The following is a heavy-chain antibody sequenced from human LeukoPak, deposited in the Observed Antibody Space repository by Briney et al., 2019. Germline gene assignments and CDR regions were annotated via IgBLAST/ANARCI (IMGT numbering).Heavy chain of an antibody. CDR3: ATSFTSDPGGR. CDR1: GFTISRNY. CDR2: IYSGGST. Sequence: GGSLRLSCAASGFTISRNYMSWVRQAPGKGLEWVSVIYSGGSTNYADSVKGRFTISRDNSKNTLYLQMNSLRDEDTAVYYCATSFTSDPGGRWGQGTLVTVSS. D-gene: IGHD3-16*01. J-gene: IGHJ4*02. V-gene: IGHV3-66*01.